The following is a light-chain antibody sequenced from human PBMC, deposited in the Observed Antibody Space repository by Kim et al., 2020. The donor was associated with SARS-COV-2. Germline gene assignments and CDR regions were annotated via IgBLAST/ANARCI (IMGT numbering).Light chain of an antibody. J-gene: IGLJ2*01. CDR2: EVS. Sequence: QSALTQPASVSGSPGQSITISCTGTSSDVGSYNLVSWYQQHPGKAPKLMIYEVSKRPSGVSNRFSGSKSGNTASLTISGLQAEDKADYYCCSYAGSSTYVVFGGGTQLTVL. CDR3: CSYAGSSTYVV. V-gene: IGLV2-23*02. CDR1: SSDVGSYNL.